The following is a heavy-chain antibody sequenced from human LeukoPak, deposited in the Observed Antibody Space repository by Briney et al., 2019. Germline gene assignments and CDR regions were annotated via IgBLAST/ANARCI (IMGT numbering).Heavy chain of an antibody. CDR2: INAGNGDT. V-gene: IGHV1-3*01. CDR1: GYTFTSYA. CDR3: ARGDIVAPFDY. J-gene: IGHJ4*02. Sequence: ASVKVSCKASGYTFTSYAMHWVRQAPGQRLEWMGWINAGNGDTKYSQKFQGRVTITRDTSASTAYMELSSLRSEDTAVYYCARGDIVAPFDYWGQGTLVTVSS. D-gene: IGHD5-12*01.